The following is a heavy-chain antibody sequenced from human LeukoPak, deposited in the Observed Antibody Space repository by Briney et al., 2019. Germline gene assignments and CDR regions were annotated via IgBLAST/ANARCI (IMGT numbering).Heavy chain of an antibody. CDR3: ARGLGSGYYND. CDR2: IYTGGST. CDR1: GFTVSSNY. D-gene: IGHD3-22*01. J-gene: IGHJ4*02. V-gene: IGHV3-66*01. Sequence: QSGGSLRLSCAASGFTVSSNYMTWVRQAPGKGLEWVSTIYTGGSTYYADSVKDRFTISRDNSKNTLYLQMNSLRAEDTAVYYCARGLGSGYYNDWGQGTLVTVSS.